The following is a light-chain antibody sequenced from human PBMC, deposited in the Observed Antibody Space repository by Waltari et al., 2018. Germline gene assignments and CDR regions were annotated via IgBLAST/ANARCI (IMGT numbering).Light chain of an antibody. CDR2: EAT. J-gene: IGLJ1*01. CDR1: SAYLASYNL. CDR3: CSYTESSTSDG. V-gene: IGLV2-23*01. Sequence: QSALSQPAPVSGSPGQSLTIPCNGASAYLASYNLVVQYQHHPNIAPKLIVYEATKRPSGIYLRFSGAKSGATASLRISGLQADDEADYYCCSYTESSTSDGCGGGTKVTVL.